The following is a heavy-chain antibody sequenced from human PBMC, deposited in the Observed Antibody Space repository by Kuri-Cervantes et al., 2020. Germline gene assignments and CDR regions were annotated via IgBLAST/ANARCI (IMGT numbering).Heavy chain of an antibody. CDR2: INSNGRGK. V-gene: IGHV3-20*04. J-gene: IGHJ4*02. D-gene: IGHD5-18*01. CDR3: AKPVFPDTAMLNVDY. CDR1: GFTFDDHG. Sequence: GGSLRISCAASGFTFDDHGMSWVRQAPGQGLEWVAGINSNGRGKGYLDSVKGRFTISRDNSKNTLYLQMNSLRAEDTAVYYCAKPVFPDTAMLNVDYWGQGTLVTVSS.